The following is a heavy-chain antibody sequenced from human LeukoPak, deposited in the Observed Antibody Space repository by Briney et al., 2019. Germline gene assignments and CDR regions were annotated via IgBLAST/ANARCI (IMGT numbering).Heavy chain of an antibody. CDR2: IYHSGST. D-gene: IGHD1-20*01. V-gene: IGHV4-30-2*01. CDR1: GGSISIGGYY. Sequence: PSQTLSLTCTVSGGSISIGGYYWSWIRQPPGKGLEWIGYIYHSGSTYYNPSLKSRVTISVDRSKNQFSLKLSSVTAADTAVYYCARGDNWNDGGFDYWGQGTLVTVSS. CDR3: ARGDNWNDGGFDY. J-gene: IGHJ4*02.